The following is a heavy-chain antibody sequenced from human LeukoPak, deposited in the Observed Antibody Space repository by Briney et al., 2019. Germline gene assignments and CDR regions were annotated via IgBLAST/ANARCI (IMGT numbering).Heavy chain of an antibody. Sequence: ASVKVSCKASGYTFTSYDINWVRQATGQGPEWMGWMNPNSGNTGYAQKFQGRVTMTRNTSISTAYMELSSLRSEDTAVYYCARGENWGAPCYYYYMDVWGKGTTVTVSS. CDR1: GYTFTSYD. V-gene: IGHV1-8*01. CDR2: MNPNSGNT. J-gene: IGHJ6*03. CDR3: ARGENWGAPCYYYYMDV. D-gene: IGHD7-27*01.